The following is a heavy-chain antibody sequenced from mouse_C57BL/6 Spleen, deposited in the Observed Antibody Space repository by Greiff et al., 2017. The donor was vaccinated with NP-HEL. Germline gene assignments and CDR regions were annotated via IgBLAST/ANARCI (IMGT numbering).Heavy chain of an antibody. CDR2: IHPNSGST. Sequence: QVQLQQSGAELVKPGASVKLSCKASGYTFTSYWMHWVKQRPGQGLEWIGMIHPNSGSTNYNEKFKSKATLTVDKSSSTAYMQLSSLTSEDSAVYYCARGTYYGSSYPYAMDYWGQGTSVTVSS. CDR3: ARGTYYGSSYPYAMDY. J-gene: IGHJ4*01. D-gene: IGHD1-1*01. CDR1: GYTFTSYW. V-gene: IGHV1-64*01.